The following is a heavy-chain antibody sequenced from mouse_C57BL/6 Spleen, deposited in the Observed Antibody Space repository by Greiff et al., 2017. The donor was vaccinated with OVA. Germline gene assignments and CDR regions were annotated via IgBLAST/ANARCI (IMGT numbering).Heavy chain of an antibody. J-gene: IGHJ2*01. V-gene: IGHV1-59*01. CDR3: ARSGGTFDY. CDR2: IDPSDSYT. CDR1: GYTFTSYW. D-gene: IGHD3-1*01. Sequence: QVQLQQSGAELVKPGASVKMSCKASGYTFTSYWMHWVKQRPGQGLEWIGVIDPSDSYTNYNQKFKGKATLTVDTSSSTAYMQLSSLTSEDSAVYYCARSGGTFDYWGQGTTLTVSS.